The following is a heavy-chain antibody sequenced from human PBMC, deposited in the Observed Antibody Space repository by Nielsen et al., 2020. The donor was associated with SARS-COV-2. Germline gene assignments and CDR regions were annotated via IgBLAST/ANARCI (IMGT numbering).Heavy chain of an antibody. D-gene: IGHD2-21*02. J-gene: IGHJ3*01. CDR2: INHSGST. CDR1: GGSFSGYY. Sequence: SETLSLTCAVYGGSFSGYYWSWIRQPPGKGLEWIGEINHSGSTNYNPSLKSRVTISVDTSKSQFSLKLSSVTATDTAVYYCAREEAYCTGDCPRDAFAVWGQGTLVTVSS. CDR3: AREEAYCTGDCPRDAFAV. V-gene: IGHV4-34*01.